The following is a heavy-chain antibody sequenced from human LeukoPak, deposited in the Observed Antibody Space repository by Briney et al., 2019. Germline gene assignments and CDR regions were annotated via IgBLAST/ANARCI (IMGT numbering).Heavy chain of an antibody. CDR3: ARGGLDSNGYWTAFDI. CDR1: GGSTSSLY. Sequence: SETLSLTCSVSGGSTSSLYWSWIRQPPGKGLEWTGYIHYSGSTNYNPSLKSRVTILVDTSENQFSLRLSSVTAADTAVYYCARGGLDSNGYWTAFDIWGQGTMVTVSS. D-gene: IGHD3-22*01. V-gene: IGHV4-59*01. J-gene: IGHJ3*02. CDR2: IHYSGST.